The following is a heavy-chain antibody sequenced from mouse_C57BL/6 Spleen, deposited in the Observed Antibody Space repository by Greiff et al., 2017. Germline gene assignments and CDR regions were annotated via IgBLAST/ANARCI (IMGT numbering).Heavy chain of an antibody. V-gene: IGHV1-55*01. Sequence: VQLQQPGAELVKPGASVKMSCKASGYTFTSYWITWVKQRPGQGLEWIGDLYPGSGSTNYNEKFKSKATLTVDTSSSTAYMQLSSLTSEDSAVYYCAREYYGRLRGFAYWGQGTRVTVSA. D-gene: IGHD1-1*01. CDR2: LYPGSGST. CDR3: AREYYGRLRGFAY. CDR1: GYTFTSYW. J-gene: IGHJ3*01.